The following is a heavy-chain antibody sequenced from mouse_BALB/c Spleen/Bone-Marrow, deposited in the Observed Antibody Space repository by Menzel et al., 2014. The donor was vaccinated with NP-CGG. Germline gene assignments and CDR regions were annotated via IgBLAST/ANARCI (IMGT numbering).Heavy chain of an antibody. J-gene: IGHJ3*01. Sequence: VQLQESGAELVKPGASVRLSCKASGYTFTNYYMYWVKQRPGQGLEWIGEINPSNGGTNFNEKFKSKATLTVDKSSNTTYMQLSSLTSEDSAVYYCTRSGNYVFAYWGQGTLVTVSA. CDR2: INPSNGGT. V-gene: IGHV1S81*02. D-gene: IGHD2-1*01. CDR3: TRSGNYVFAY. CDR1: GYTFTNYY.